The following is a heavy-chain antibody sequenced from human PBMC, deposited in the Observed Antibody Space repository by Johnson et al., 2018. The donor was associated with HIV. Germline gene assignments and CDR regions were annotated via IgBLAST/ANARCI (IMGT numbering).Heavy chain of an antibody. Sequence: QVQFVEPRGGVFQPGRSLRLSCASSGFTSSSYAMHWVRQAPGKGLEWAAVISYDGSYQSYADSAKGRFTISRDNSKNTLYLQMNSLRAEDTAVYYCAREPSIAAAGGDGAFDIWGRGTMLTVSS. CDR2: ISYDGSYQ. V-gene: IGHV3-30*04. D-gene: IGHD6-13*01. CDR3: AREPSIAAAGGDGAFDI. J-gene: IGHJ3*02. CDR1: GFTSSSYA.